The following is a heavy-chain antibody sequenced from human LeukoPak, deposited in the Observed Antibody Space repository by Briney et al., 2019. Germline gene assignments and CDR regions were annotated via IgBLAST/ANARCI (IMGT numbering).Heavy chain of an antibody. CDR1: GGSISSISYY. J-gene: IGHJ4*02. D-gene: IGHD1-7*01. Sequence: KPSETLSLTCTVSGGSISSISYYWGWIRQPPGKGLKWIGHIYYSGSTFYNPSLKSRVTISVDTSKNQFSLKLRSVTAADTAMFYCARLYGNFQNYYDYWGQGTLVAVSS. CDR2: IYYSGST. CDR3: ARLYGNFQNYYDY. V-gene: IGHV4-39*07.